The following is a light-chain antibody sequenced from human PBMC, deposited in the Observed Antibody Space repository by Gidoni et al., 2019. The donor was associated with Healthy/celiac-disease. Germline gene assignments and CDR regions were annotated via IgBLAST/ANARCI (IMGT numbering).Light chain of an antibody. J-gene: IGKJ4*01. CDR1: QGISSY. V-gene: IGKV1-9*01. CDR2: AAS. CDR3: QQLNSYPPTLT. Sequence: IQLTQSPSSLSASVGDRVNITCRASQGISSYLAWYQQKPGKDPKLLIYAASTLQSGVPSRFSGSGSGTDFTLTISSLQPEDFATYYCQQLNSYPPTLTFGGGTKVEIK.